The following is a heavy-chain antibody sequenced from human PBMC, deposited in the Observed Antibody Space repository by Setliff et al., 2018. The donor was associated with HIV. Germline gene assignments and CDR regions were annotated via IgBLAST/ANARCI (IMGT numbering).Heavy chain of an antibody. CDR1: GYIFSGYY. CDR3: TRGRNYDSSGYGDYYYYMDV. V-gene: IGHV1-2*06. Sequence: ASVKVSCKPSGYIFSGYYIHWVRQAPGQGLEWMGRIDPNTGDTHYTQKFQGRVTMTRDTSISTAYMELSRLRSDETAVYYCTRGRNYDSSGYGDYYYYMDVWGKGTTVTVSS. J-gene: IGHJ6*03. CDR2: IDPNTGDT. D-gene: IGHD3-22*01.